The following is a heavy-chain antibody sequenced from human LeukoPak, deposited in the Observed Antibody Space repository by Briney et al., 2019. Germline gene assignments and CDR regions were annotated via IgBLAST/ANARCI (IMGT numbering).Heavy chain of an antibody. D-gene: IGHD4-11*01. V-gene: IGHV1-69*04. Sequence: ASVKVSCKASGGTFSSYAISWVRQVPGQGLEWMGRIIPILGIANYAQKFQGRVTITADKSTSTAYMELSSLRSEDTAVYYCARDRPTVSSGYWGQGTLVTVPS. CDR3: ARDRPTVSSGY. CDR2: IIPILGIA. J-gene: IGHJ4*02. CDR1: GGTFSSYA.